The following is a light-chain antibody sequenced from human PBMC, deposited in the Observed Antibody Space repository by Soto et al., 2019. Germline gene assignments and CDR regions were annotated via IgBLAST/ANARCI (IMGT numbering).Light chain of an antibody. CDR2: GAS. CDR3: QQYGSSPYT. J-gene: IGKJ2*01. CDR1: QSISSSY. V-gene: IGKV3-20*01. Sequence: EIVLTQSPGTLSLSPGERATLSCRASQSISSSYLAWYQQKPGQAPRLLIYGASSRATGIPDRFSGSGAGTDFTLISSRLEPEDFAVYYCQQYGSSPYTFGHGTKLAIK.